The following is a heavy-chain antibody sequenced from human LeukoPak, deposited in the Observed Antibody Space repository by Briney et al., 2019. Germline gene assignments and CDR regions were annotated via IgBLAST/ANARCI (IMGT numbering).Heavy chain of an antibody. D-gene: IGHD5-12*01. CDR2: ISGSGDST. J-gene: IGHJ4*02. CDR3: AKDKVDSDYLDY. CDR1: GFTFSSYA. V-gene: IGHV3-23*01. Sequence: GGSLRLSCAASGFTFSSYAMSWVRQAPGKGLEWVSAISGSGDSTYYADSVKGRFTISRDNSKNTLYLQMNSLRAEDTAVYYCAKDKVDSDYLDYWSQGTLVTVSS.